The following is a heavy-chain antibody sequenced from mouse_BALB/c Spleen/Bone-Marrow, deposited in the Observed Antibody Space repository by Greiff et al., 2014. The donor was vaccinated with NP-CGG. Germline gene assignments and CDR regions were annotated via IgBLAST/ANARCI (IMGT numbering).Heavy chain of an antibody. V-gene: IGHV1-15*01. CDR3: TRLDSSGYGAY. CDR2: IDPETGGT. Sequence: QVQLQQSGAELVRPGASVTLSCKASGYTFTDYEMHWLKQTPVHGLEWIGAIDPETGGTAHNQKFKGRATLTTDKSSSTAYMELRSLTSEDSAVYYCTRLDSSGYGAYWGQGTLVTVSA. D-gene: IGHD3-2*01. J-gene: IGHJ3*01. CDR1: GYTFTDYE.